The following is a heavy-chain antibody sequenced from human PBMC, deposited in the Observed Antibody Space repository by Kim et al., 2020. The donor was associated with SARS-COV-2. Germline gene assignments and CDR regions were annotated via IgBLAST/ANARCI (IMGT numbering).Heavy chain of an antibody. D-gene: IGHD6-13*01. J-gene: IGHJ2*01. CDR3: ASSSWSHWYFDL. CDR2: INHSGST. CDR1: GGSFSGYY. V-gene: IGHV4-34*01. Sequence: SETLSLTCAVYGGSFSGYYWSWIRQPPGKGLEWIGEINHSGSTSYNPSLKSRVTISVDTSKNQFSLKLSSVTAADTAVYYCASSSWSHWYFDLWGRGTLVTVSS.